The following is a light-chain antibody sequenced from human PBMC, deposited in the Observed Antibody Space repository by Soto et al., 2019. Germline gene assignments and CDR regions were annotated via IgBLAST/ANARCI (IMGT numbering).Light chain of an antibody. CDR2: GAS. Sequence: EIVLAHSPCTLSLSPVERATLSCSASQSVSNNYLAWYQQKPGQAPRRLIYGASSRATGIPDRFSGSGSGTDFTLTISRLEPEDFAVYYCQQYSTSPTFGEGTRLEIK. J-gene: IGKJ5*01. CDR1: QSVSNNY. V-gene: IGKV3-20*01. CDR3: QQYSTSPT.